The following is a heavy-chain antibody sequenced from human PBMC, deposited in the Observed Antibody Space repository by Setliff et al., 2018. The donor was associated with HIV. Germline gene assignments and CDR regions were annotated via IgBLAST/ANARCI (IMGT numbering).Heavy chain of an antibody. V-gene: IGHV4-59*11. Sequence: ASETLSLTCTVSGDSISSHYWRWIRQPPGKGLEWIGSVHYTGSASYNPSLKSRVTISVDTSKNQFFLKLNSVTAADTAVYYCATEWDLGGSKSVYGSGGGFWGQRTLVTVSS. D-gene: IGHD3-10*01. CDR2: VHYTGSA. J-gene: IGHJ4*02. CDR3: ATEWDLGGSKSVYGSGGGF. CDR1: GDSISSHY.